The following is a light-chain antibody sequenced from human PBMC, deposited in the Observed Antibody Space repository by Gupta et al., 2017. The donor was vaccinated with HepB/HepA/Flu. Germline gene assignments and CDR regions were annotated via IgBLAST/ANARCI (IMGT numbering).Light chain of an antibody. J-gene: IGKJ1*01. V-gene: IGKV1-5*03. CDR1: QSINNW. CDR3: QQEHNFPRT. CDR2: KAS. Sequence: DIQMTQSPSTLSASVGDRVTITCRASQSINNWLAWYQQKPGKAPKLLIYKASSLEGGVPSRFSGSGSGREFTLAISSLQPHDFATYYCQQEHNFPRTFGQGTKVEIK.